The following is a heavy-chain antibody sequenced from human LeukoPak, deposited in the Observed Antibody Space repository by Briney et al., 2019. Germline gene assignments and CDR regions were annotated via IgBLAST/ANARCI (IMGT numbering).Heavy chain of an antibody. CDR2: LNPSGGST. Sequence: ASVKVSCKASGYSLTTYYMHWIRQAPGQGLEWMGILNPSGGSTTYAQKFQGRVTMTTDTSTSTAYMELRSLRSDDTAVYYCARQTRTGYFDYWGQGTLVTVSS. V-gene: IGHV1-46*01. D-gene: IGHD1-1*01. CDR3: ARQTRTGYFDY. CDR1: GYSLTTYY. J-gene: IGHJ4*02.